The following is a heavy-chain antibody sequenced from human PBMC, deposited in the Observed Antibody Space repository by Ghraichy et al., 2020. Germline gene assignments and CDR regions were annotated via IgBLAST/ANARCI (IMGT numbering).Heavy chain of an antibody. V-gene: IGHV4-31*03. D-gene: IGHD2/OR15-2a*01. J-gene: IGHJ4*02. CDR2: ISYSGST. Sequence: SETLSLTCNVSGDSISSGDFYWSWIRQHPKKGLEWIGYISYSGSTYYNPSFKGRVTMSIDTSKKQFSLKLSSVTAADTAVFYCARSREFLKAYFDYWGQGTLVTVSS. CDR1: GDSISSGDFY. CDR3: ARSREFLKAYFDY.